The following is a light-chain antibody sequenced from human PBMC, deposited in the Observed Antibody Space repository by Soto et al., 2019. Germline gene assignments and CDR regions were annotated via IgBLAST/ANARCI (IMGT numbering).Light chain of an antibody. CDR2: GAS. Sequence: EIVMTQSPATLSVSPGERATLSCRASQSVSSDLAWYHQKPGQAPRLLIYGASTRATGIPARFSGSGSGTEFTLTINSLQSEDFAVYYCQQYGSSPTFGQGTRLEI. CDR1: QSVSSD. V-gene: IGKV3-15*01. CDR3: QQYGSSPT. J-gene: IGKJ5*01.